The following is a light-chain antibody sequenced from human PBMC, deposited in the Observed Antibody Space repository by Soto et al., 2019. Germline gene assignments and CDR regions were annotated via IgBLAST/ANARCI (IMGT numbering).Light chain of an antibody. Sequence: EIVMTQPHISVSVTPGQPASISCKSSQSLLHSDGNTYLFWYLQKPGQSPQLLIYEVSTRVSGVPDRFSGSGSGTDFTLEISRVETDDVGIYYCMQSTQRPPTFGQGTRLEIK. J-gene: IGKJ5*01. CDR1: QSLLHSDGNTY. CDR3: MQSTQRPPT. V-gene: IGKV2D-29*02. CDR2: EVS.